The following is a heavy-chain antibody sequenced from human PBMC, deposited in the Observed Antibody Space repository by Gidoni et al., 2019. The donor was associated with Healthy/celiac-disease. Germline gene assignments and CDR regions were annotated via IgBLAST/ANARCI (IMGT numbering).Heavy chain of an antibody. J-gene: IGHJ6*02. V-gene: IGHV1-69*01. CDR2: IIPIFGTA. CDR3: ARTVVVVAATQYYYYGMDV. Sequence: QVQLVQSGAEVKKPGSSVKVSCKASGGTFSRYALSWVRQAPGQGLEWMGGIIPIFGTANYAQKFQGRVTITADESTSTAYMELSSLRSEDTAVYYCARTVVVVAATQYYYYGMDVWGQGTTVTVSS. D-gene: IGHD2-15*01. CDR1: GGTFSRYA.